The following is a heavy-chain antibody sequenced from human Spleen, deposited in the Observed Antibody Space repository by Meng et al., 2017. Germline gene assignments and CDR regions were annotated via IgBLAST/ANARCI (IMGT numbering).Heavy chain of an antibody. CDR3: AKYCGAYCGGGGSTYDAFDI. J-gene: IGHJ3*02. V-gene: IGHV5-51*01. CDR1: GYTFTAYW. Sequence: GESLKISCKGSGYTFTAYWIAWGRQMPGKGLEWMGIIYPGDSETRYSASFQGRVTISVDKSISTAYLQMSSLRASDTAMYYCAKYCGAYCGGGGSTYDAFDIWGQGTMVTVSS. CDR2: IYPGDSET. D-gene: IGHD2-21*01.